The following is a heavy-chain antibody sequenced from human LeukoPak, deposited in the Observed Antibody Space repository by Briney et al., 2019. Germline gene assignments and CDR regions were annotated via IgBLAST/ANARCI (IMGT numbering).Heavy chain of an antibody. CDR3: ARSIAAAGTYDAFDI. CDR2: IRYDGSNK. D-gene: IGHD6-13*01. Sequence: PGGSLRLSCAASGFTFSNYGMHWVRQAPGKGLEWVAFIRYDGSNKYFADSVKGRFTISRDNSKNTLYLQMNSLRAEDTAVYYCARSIAAAGTYDAFDIWGQGTMVTVSS. CDR1: GFTFSNYG. V-gene: IGHV3-30*02. J-gene: IGHJ3*02.